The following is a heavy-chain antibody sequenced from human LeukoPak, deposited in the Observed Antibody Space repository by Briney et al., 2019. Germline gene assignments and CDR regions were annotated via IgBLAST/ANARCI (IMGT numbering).Heavy chain of an antibody. CDR2: INSDGRMT. Sequence: SGGSLRLSCAASGFSFSSYWMDWVRQAPGKGLVWVSGINSDGRMTRYAESVKGRFTISRDNAKNTLYLQMNTLRAEDTAVYYCARVGSTDSTHAFDIWGQGTTVTVSS. CDR3: ARVGSTDSTHAFDI. V-gene: IGHV3-74*01. J-gene: IGHJ3*02. D-gene: IGHD3-22*01. CDR1: GFSFSSYW.